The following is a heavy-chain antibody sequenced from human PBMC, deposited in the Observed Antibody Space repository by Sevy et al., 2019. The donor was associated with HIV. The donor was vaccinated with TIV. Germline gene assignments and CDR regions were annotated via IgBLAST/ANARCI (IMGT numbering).Heavy chain of an antibody. J-gene: IGHJ4*02. CDR2: ILGNGVLT. CDR1: GFTFDGYG. V-gene: IGHV3-20*04. CDR3: AREKSCGGDCYYFDY. D-gene: IGHD2-21*02. Sequence: GGSLRLSCAASGFTFDGYGMSWVRQAPGKELEWVSAILGNGVLTSYVESVKGRFTISRDNAKNSLYLQMNSLRAEDTALYFCAREKSCGGDCYYFDYWGQGTLVTVSS.